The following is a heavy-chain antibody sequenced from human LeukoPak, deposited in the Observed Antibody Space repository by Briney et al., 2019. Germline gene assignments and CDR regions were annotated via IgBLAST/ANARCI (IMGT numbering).Heavy chain of an antibody. D-gene: IGHD3-16*01. J-gene: IGHJ6*04. CDR1: GFTFSSYW. Sequence: PGGSLRLSCAASGFTFSSYWMSWVRQAPGKGLEWVANIKQDGSEKYYVDSVKGRFTISRDNAKNSLYLQMNSLRAEDTAVYYCARDGYDYVWGSWLFDPWGKGTTVTVSS. CDR3: ARDGYDYVWGSWLFDP. V-gene: IGHV3-7*01. CDR2: IKQDGSEK.